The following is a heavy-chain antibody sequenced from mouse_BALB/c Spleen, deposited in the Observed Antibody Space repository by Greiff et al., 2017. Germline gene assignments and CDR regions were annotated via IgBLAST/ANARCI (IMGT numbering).Heavy chain of an antibody. CDR1: GYTFTSYW. D-gene: IGHD2-2*01. CDR2: INPSNGRT. CDR3: ARWFYYAMDD. V-gene: IGHV1S81*02. J-gene: IGHJ4*01. Sequence: QVQLQQPGAELVKPGASVKLSCKASGYTFTSYWMHWVKQRPGQGLEWIGEINPSNGRTNYNEKFKSKATLTVDKSSSTAYMQLSSLTSEDSAVYYCARWFYYAMDDWGQGTSVTVSS.